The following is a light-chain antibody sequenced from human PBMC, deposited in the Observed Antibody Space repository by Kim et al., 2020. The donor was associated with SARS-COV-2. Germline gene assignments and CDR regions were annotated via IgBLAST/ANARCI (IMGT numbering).Light chain of an antibody. V-gene: IGLV2-14*04. CDR3: SSYTSSSTFGV. CDR1: SSDVGGYNY. J-gene: IGLJ2*01. Sequence: SITTSCTGTSSDVGGYNYVSWYQQHPGKAPKLMIYDVSKRPSGVSNRFSGSKSGNTASLTISGLQAEDEADYYCSSYTSSSTFGVFGGGTQLTVL. CDR2: DVS.